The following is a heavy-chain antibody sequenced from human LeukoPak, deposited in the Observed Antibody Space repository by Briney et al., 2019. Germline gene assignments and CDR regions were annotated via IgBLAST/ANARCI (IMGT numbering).Heavy chain of an antibody. J-gene: IGHJ4*02. V-gene: IGHV3-7*01. CDR2: IKQDGSEK. CDR1: GFTFSSYW. Sequence: GGSLRLSCAASGFTFSSYWMSWVRQAPGKGLEWVANIKQDGSEKYYVDSVKGRFTISRDNAKNSLYLQMNSLRAEDTDVYYCARDVPVGATGYWGQGTLVTVSS. D-gene: IGHD1-26*01. CDR3: ARDVPVGATGY.